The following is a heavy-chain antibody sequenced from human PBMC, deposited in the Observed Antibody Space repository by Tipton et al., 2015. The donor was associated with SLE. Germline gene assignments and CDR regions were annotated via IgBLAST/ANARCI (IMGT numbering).Heavy chain of an antibody. Sequence: TLSLTCAVYGGSFSVYHWTWIRQPPGKGLEWIGEINHSGSTKYNPSLKSRVTMSVDTSKNQFSLRLSSVTAADTAVYYCARVPGLERSYYYNYYMDVWGKGTTVTVSS. CDR2: INHSGST. J-gene: IGHJ6*03. CDR3: ARVPGLERSYYYNYYMDV. V-gene: IGHV4-34*01. D-gene: IGHD1-1*01. CDR1: GGSFSVYH.